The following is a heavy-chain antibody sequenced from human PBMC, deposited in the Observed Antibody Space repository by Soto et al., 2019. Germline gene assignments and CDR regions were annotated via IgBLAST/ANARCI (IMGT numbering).Heavy chain of an antibody. Sequence: ASVKVSCKAYGYTFTSYDINWVRQATGQGLEWMGWMNPNSGNTGYAQKFQGRVIMARNTSISTAYMELSSLRSEDTAVYYCSQRQYCSNGVCYTGGMGDAFDIWGQGTMVTVSS. V-gene: IGHV1-8*01. J-gene: IGHJ3*02. CDR2: MNPNSGNT. D-gene: IGHD2-8*01. CDR1: GYTFTSYD. CDR3: SQRQYCSNGVCYTGGMGDAFDI.